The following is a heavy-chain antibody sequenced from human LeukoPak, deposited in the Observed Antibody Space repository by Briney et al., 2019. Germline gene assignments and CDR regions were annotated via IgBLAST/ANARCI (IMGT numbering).Heavy chain of an antibody. Sequence: PSETLSLTCAVSTDSITSNWWGWVRQPPGKGLEWIGEVHKSGGTNYYPSLQSRVTISIDKSKHQIALELTSVTAAHTPVYYCAKEIVGAPTPGAYWGQGILVTVSS. D-gene: IGHD1-26*01. J-gene: IGHJ4*02. CDR3: AKEIVGAPTPGAY. V-gene: IGHV4-4*02. CDR2: VHKSGGT. CDR1: TDSITSNW.